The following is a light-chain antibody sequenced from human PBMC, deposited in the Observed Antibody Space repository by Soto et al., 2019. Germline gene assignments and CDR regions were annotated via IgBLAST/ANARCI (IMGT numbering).Light chain of an antibody. Sequence: GDRVTITCRASQSISNFLNWYQQKPRKAPKLLIYAASSLRSGVTSRFSGSGSGTDFTLTISSLQREDFATYVCQQSYSSPWTFGQGTKVDIK. J-gene: IGKJ1*01. CDR2: AAS. CDR3: QQSYSSPWT. V-gene: IGKV1-39*01. CDR1: QSISNF.